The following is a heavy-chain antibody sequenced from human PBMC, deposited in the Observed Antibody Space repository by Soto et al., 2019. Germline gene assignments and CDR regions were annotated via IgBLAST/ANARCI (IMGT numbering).Heavy chain of an antibody. Sequence: PSETLSLTCPVSGGSASRNSYYWSWFRQPPGQGLDRIGYIYYSGNTNYNPSLKSRVTISVDTSKNQFSLRVNSVTAADTAVYYCARMSLFYFFDSWGQGSLVTVSS. V-gene: IGHV4-61*01. J-gene: IGHJ4*01. CDR3: ARMSLFYFFDS. CDR1: GGSASRNSYY. CDR2: IYYSGNT. D-gene: IGHD3-10*01.